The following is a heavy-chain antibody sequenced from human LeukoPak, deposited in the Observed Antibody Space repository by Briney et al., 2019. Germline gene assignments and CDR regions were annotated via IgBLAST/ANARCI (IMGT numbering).Heavy chain of an antibody. CDR1: GFTFSSYA. V-gene: IGHV3-30-3*01. Sequence: PGRSLRLSCAASGFTFSSYAMHWVRQAPGKGLEWVAVISYDGSNKYYADSVKGRFTISRDNSKNTLYLQMNSLRAEDTAVYYCARSRSSYSSSSGGDYWGQGTLVTVSS. CDR2: ISYDGSNK. D-gene: IGHD6-6*01. J-gene: IGHJ4*02. CDR3: ARSRSSYSSSSGGDY.